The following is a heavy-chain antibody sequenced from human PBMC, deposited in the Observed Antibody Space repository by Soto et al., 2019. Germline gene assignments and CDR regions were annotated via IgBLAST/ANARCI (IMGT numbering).Heavy chain of an antibody. V-gene: IGHV3-9*01. Sequence: VQLVESGGGLVQPGRFLRLSCAASGFTFDDYAMHWVRQAPGKGLEWVSGISWNRGTIGYADSVKGRFTISRDNAKNSLYLQMNSLRAEDTALYYCAKDKTGYDFSEGMAVWGQGTTVTVSS. J-gene: IGHJ6*02. CDR1: GFTFDDYA. CDR2: ISWNRGTI. CDR3: AKDKTGYDFSEGMAV. D-gene: IGHD3-3*01.